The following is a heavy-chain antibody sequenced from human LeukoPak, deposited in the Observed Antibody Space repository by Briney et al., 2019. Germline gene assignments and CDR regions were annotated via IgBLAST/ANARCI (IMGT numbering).Heavy chain of an antibody. V-gene: IGHV3-74*01. CDR1: GFTVSRNY. J-gene: IGHJ4*02. Sequence: GGSLRLSCAASGFTVSRNYMIWVRQIPGKGLVWVSRINGYGNVTHYADSVKGRFTISRDNAKSTLYLQKTSLTAEDTAIYYCAPDPILEYWGQGTLVTVPS. CDR2: INGYGNVT. CDR3: APDPILEY. D-gene: IGHD5-24*01.